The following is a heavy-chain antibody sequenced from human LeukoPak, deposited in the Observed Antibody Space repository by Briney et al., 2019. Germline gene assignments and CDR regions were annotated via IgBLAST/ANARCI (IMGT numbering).Heavy chain of an antibody. D-gene: IGHD6-6*01. Sequence: GASVKVSCKTSGYTFTSYDINWVRQATGQGLEWLGWMSPNNGDAGYAQKFQGRVTMTRDTSTNTAYMELSALRSEDTAVYYCARIPYSSSSLGHYYYYGMDVWGQGTTVTVSS. CDR3: ARIPYSSSSLGHYYYYGMDV. J-gene: IGHJ6*02. V-gene: IGHV1-8*01. CDR1: GYTFTSYD. CDR2: MSPNNGDA.